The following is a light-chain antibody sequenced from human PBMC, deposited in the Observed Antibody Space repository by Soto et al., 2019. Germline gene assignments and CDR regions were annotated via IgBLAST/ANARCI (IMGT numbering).Light chain of an antibody. CDR1: SSDVGGYNY. V-gene: IGLV2-14*01. J-gene: IGLJ2*01. CDR2: DVS. CDR3: SSYTSSSTVV. Sequence: QSALTQPASVSGSPGQSITISCTGNSSDVGGYNYVSWYQQHPGKAPKLMIYDVSTRPSGVSNRFSGSKSGNTASLTISGLQAEDEADYYCSSYTSSSTVVFGGGTKVTVL.